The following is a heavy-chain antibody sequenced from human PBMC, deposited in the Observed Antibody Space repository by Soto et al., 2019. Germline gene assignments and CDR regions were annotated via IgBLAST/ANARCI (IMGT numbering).Heavy chain of an antibody. CDR2: IYYSGNT. Sequence: QVQLQESGPGLVKPSQTLSLTCTVSGGSISSGGYYWSWIRQHPEKGLEGLGYIYYSGNTHYNPSLRSRVTGSLDSPQNQFSLNLTAVTGADTAVYYCARGGIRCEEGLYGMDVWGQRATVTVSS. V-gene: IGHV4-31*03. CDR1: GGSISSGGYY. J-gene: IGHJ6*02. CDR3: ARGGIRCEEGLYGMDV.